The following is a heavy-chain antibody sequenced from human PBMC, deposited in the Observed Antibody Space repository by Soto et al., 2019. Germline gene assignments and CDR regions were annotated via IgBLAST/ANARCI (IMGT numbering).Heavy chain of an antibody. CDR2: ISGSGGST. J-gene: IGHJ6*02. Sequence: PGESLKISCAASGFTFSSYAMSWVRQAPGKGLEWVSAISGSGGSTYYADSVKGRFTISRDNSKNTLYLQMNSLRAEDTAVYYCAKVTARLYYGMDVWGQGTTVTVSS. D-gene: IGHD6-6*01. CDR1: GFTFSSYA. V-gene: IGHV3-23*01. CDR3: AKVTARLYYGMDV.